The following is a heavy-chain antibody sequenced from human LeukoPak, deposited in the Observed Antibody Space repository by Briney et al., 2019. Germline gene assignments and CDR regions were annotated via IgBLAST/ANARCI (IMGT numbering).Heavy chain of an antibody. V-gene: IGHV3-23*01. CDR1: GFTFSSYA. CDR2: ISGSGGST. J-gene: IGHJ4*02. CDR3: AKRSVAGTASPYYFDY. Sequence: PGGSLRLSCAASGFTFSSYAMSWVRQAPGKGLEWVSAISGSGGSTYYADSVKGRFTISRDNSKNTLYPQMNSLRAEDTAVYYCAKRSVAGTASPYYFDYWGQGTLVTVSS. D-gene: IGHD6-19*01.